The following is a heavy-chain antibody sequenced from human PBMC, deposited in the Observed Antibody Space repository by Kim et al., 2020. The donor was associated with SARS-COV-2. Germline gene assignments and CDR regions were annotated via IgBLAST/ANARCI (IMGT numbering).Heavy chain of an antibody. Sequence: SETLSLTSAVYGGSFSGYYWSWIRQPPGKGLEWIGEINHSGSTNYNPSLKSRVTISVDTSKNQFSLKLSSVTAADTAVYYCARGRGATTGYYFDYWGQGTLVTVSS. V-gene: IGHV4-34*01. CDR1: GGSFSGYY. J-gene: IGHJ4*02. CDR2: INHSGST. CDR3: ARGRGATTGYYFDY. D-gene: IGHD1-26*01.